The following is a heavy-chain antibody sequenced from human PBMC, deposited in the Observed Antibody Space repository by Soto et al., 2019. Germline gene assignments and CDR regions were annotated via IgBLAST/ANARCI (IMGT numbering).Heavy chain of an antibody. V-gene: IGHV3-48*02. J-gene: IGHJ6*02. CDR3: ARVPSSGSYRSYSYFGMDV. Sequence: EVQLVESGGGLVQPGGSLRVSCAASGFTLRTYSLNWVRQAPGRGLEWISYISSSGRTIYYADSVKGRFTVSRDNAKNSLSLKMNSLRDEDTAVYYCARVPSSGSYRSYSYFGMDVWGPGTTVTVSS. CDR1: GFTLRTYS. CDR2: ISSSGRTI. D-gene: IGHD1-26*01.